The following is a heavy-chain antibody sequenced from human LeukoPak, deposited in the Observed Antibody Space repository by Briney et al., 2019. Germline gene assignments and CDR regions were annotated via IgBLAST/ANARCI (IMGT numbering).Heavy chain of an antibody. V-gene: IGHV5-51*01. J-gene: IGHJ4*02. Sequence: GHSLKISGKGPGYTFSNYWIAWVRQMPGKGLEWMGIIYPPDSDTRYSPSFQGQVTISVDKSISTAFLQWSTLKASDTAMYYCTRLYSSSSWGAFDYWGQGTLVTVSS. CDR2: IYPPDSDT. CDR1: GYTFSNYW. CDR3: TRLYSSSSWGAFDY. D-gene: IGHD6-6*01.